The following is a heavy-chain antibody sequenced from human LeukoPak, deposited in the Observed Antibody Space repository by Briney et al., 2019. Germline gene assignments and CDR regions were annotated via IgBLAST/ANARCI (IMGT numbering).Heavy chain of an antibody. D-gene: IGHD2-15*01. J-gene: IGHJ4*02. CDR3: VKDRAAVLEY. CDR1: GFTFSRHT. V-gene: IGHV3-30*18. Sequence: SGGSLRLSCAASGFTFSRHTMHWVRQAPGKGLEWVAVISFGGTKHYYADSVKGRFTIARDNSKNTLYLQMSSLRGQDTAIYYCVKDRAAVLEYWGQGTLVTVSS. CDR2: ISFGGTKH.